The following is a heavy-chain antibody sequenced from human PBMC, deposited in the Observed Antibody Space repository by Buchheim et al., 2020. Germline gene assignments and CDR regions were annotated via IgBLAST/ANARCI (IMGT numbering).Heavy chain of an antibody. Sequence: QVQLVESGGGVVQHGRSLRLSCAASGFTFSSYGMHWVRQAPGKGLEWVAVIWYDGSNKYYADSVKGRFTISRDNSKNTLYLQMNSLRAEDTAVYYCARSRRRDYYDSSGYLDYWGQGTL. V-gene: IGHV3-33*01. CDR3: ARSRRRDYYDSSGYLDY. J-gene: IGHJ4*02. CDR1: GFTFSSYG. D-gene: IGHD3-22*01. CDR2: IWYDGSNK.